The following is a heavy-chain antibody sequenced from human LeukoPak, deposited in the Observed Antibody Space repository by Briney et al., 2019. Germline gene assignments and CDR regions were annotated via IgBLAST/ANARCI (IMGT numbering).Heavy chain of an antibody. J-gene: IGHJ6*02. D-gene: IGHD3-10*01. Sequence: SETLSLTCAVYGGSFSGYYWSWLRQPPGKGLEWIGEINHSGSTNYNPSLKSRVTISVDTSKNQFSLKLSSVTAADTAVYYCARGPGFYYYYGMDVWGQGTTVTVSS. CDR3: ARGPGFYYYYGMDV. CDR1: GGSFSGYY. V-gene: IGHV4-34*01. CDR2: INHSGST.